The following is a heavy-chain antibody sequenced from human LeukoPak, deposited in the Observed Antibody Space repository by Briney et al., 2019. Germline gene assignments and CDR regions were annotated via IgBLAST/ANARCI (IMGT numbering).Heavy chain of an antibody. CDR2: IYYSGST. Sequence: SETLSLTCTVSGGSINGYYWGWIRQPPGKGLEWIGSIYYSGSTYYNPSLKSRVAISMDTSKNQFSLKLSSVTAADTAMYYCARQFYHDSSGADYWGQGALVTVPS. J-gene: IGHJ4*02. CDR1: GGSINGYY. V-gene: IGHV4-39*01. CDR3: ARQFYHDSSGADY. D-gene: IGHD3-22*01.